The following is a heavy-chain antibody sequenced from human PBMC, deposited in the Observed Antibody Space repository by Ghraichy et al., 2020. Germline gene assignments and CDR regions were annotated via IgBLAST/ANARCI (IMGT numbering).Heavy chain of an antibody. V-gene: IGHV4-34*01. J-gene: IGHJ6*02. CDR2: IDYTGGT. Sequence: GSLRLSCAVYGGSVRGYYWTWIRQPPGKGLEYIGEIDYTGGTDHNPSLRSRVTMSVDTSRNHFSLKLSSLTAADTAVYYCARATILGGMDVWGQGTTVIVSS. CDR3: ARATILGGMDV. CDR1: GGSVRGYY. D-gene: IGHD3-3*01.